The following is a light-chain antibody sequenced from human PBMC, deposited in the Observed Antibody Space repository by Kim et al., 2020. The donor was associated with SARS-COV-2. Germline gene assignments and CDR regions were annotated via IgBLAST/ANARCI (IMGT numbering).Light chain of an antibody. J-gene: IGLJ3*02. V-gene: IGLV6-57*01. CDR1: SGSIASNS. CDR2: EDK. CDR3: QSYDSSNHGV. Sequence: KTVTSSCTRSSGSIASNSVQWYQQRPGSSPTTVIYEDKYRPSGVPDRFSGSIDSSSNSASLTISGLKTEDETDYYCQSYDSSNHGVFGGGTKLTVL.